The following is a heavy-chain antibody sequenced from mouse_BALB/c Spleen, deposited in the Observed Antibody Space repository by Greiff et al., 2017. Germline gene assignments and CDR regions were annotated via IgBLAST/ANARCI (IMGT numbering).Heavy chain of an antibody. Sequence: EVKLQESGPGLVKPSQSLSLTCTVTGYSITSDYAWSWIRQFPGNKLEWMGYISYSGSTSYNPSLKSRISITRDTSKNQFFLQLNSVTTEDTATYYCARANYDPWFAYWGQGTLVTVSA. V-gene: IGHV3-2*02. J-gene: IGHJ3*01. CDR3: ARANYDPWFAY. D-gene: IGHD2-4*01. CDR1: GYSITSDYA. CDR2: ISYSGST.